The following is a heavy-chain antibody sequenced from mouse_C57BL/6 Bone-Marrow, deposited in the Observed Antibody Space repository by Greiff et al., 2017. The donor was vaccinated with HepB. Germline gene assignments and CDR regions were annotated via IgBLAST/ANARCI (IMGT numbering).Heavy chain of an antibody. Sequence: EVQVVESGGGLVKPGGSLKLSCAASGFTFSSYAMSWVRQTPEKRLEWVATISDGGSYTYYPDNVKGRFTISRDNAKNNLYLQMSHLKSEDTAMYYCARGKIYFDYWGQGPTLTVSS. CDR2: ISDGGSYT. J-gene: IGHJ2*01. CDR1: GFTFSSYA. CDR3: ARGKIYFDY. V-gene: IGHV5-4*01.